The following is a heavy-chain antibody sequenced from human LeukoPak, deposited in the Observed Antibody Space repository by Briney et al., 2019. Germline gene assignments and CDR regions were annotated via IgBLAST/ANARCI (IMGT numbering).Heavy chain of an antibody. CDR1: GFTFSSYA. D-gene: IGHD2-2*01. Sequence: GWSLRLSCAASGFTFSSYAMSWVRQAPGKGLEWVSAISGSGGSTYYADSVKGRFTISRDNSKNTLYLQMNSLRAEDTAVYYCAKYCSSTSCANEYFQHWGQGTLVTVSS. J-gene: IGHJ1*01. CDR2: ISGSGGST. CDR3: AKYCSSTSCANEYFQH. V-gene: IGHV3-23*01.